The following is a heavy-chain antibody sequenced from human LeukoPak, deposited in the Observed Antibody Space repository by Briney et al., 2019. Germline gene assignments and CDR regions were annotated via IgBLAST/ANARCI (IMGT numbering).Heavy chain of an antibody. V-gene: IGHV3-23*01. J-gene: IGHJ4*02. Sequence: PGGSLRLSCGASGFTFSRYAMSWVRQAPGKGLQWVSAISGSGGSTYYADSVKGRFTISRDNSKNTLYLQMNSLRAEDTAVYYCAKGAKLRSTYYFDYWGQGTLVTVSS. CDR2: ISGSGGST. CDR3: AKGAKLRSTYYFDY. CDR1: GFTFSRYA. D-gene: IGHD3-16*01.